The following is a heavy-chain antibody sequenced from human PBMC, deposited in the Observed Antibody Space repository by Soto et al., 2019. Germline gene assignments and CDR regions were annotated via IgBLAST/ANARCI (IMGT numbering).Heavy chain of an antibody. D-gene: IGHD6-19*01. V-gene: IGHV2-5*02. CDR1: GFSLSTSGVG. Sequence: QITLKESGPTLVKPTQTLTLTCTFSGFSLSTSGVGVGWIRQPPGKALEWLALIYWDDDKRYSPSLKSRLTTTNDTSKNQVVLTMTNMDPVDTATYYCAHSTLGSYSSGIVNYWRQGTLFTFSS. J-gene: IGHJ4*02. CDR3: AHSTLGSYSSGIVNY. CDR2: IYWDDDK.